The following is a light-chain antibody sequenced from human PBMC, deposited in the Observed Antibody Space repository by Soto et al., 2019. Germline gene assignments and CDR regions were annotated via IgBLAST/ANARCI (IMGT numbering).Light chain of an antibody. V-gene: IGKV1-27*01. Sequence: DIQMTQSPSSLSASVGDRVTITCRASQGISNYVAWDQQKPGKVPILLIYAASTLQSGVPSRFSGSGSGTDFTLPSSSLQPEDVATYYCQKYNSAPWTFGQGTKVEIK. CDR3: QKYNSAPWT. CDR2: AAS. J-gene: IGKJ1*01. CDR1: QGISNY.